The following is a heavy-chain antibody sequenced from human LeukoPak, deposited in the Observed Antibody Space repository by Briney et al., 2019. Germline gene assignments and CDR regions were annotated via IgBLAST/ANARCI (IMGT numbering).Heavy chain of an antibody. Sequence: ASVKVSCKASGYTFTGYYMHWVRQAPGQGLXWMGWINPNSGGTDYAQKFQGRVTMTRDTSISTAYMELSRLRSDDTAVYYCASVSSGYSYYFDYWGQGTLVTVSS. D-gene: IGHD3-22*01. CDR2: INPNSGGT. CDR1: GYTFTGYY. CDR3: ASVSSGYSYYFDY. V-gene: IGHV1-2*02. J-gene: IGHJ4*02.